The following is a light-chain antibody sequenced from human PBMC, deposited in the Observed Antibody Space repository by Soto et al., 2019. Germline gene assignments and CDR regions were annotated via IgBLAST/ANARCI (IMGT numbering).Light chain of an antibody. CDR2: DNN. V-gene: IGLV1-40*01. Sequence: QSVLTQPPSLSGAPGQRVPISCPGSSSNIGAGYDVHWYQQLPGTAPRVLIYDNNSRPSGVPDRFSGSKSGTSASLAITGLQAEDEADYYCHSYDVSLSGPVFGGGTKLTVL. CDR1: SSNIGAGYD. J-gene: IGLJ2*01. CDR3: HSYDVSLSGPV.